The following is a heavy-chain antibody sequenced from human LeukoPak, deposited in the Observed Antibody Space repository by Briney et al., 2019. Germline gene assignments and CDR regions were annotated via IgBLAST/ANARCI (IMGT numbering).Heavy chain of an antibody. V-gene: IGHV4-39*01. J-gene: IGHJ4*02. CDR2: IDYSGAT. D-gene: IGHD3/OR15-3a*01. Sequence: SETLSLTCTVSGGSISGYSYYWDWIRQSPGKGLEWIGTIDYSGATFFNPSLKSRVAISVDTARHQLSLRLTSVTAADTAVYYCARQTGSGLFILPGGQGTLVTVSS. CDR1: GGSISGYSYY. CDR3: ARQTGSGLFILP.